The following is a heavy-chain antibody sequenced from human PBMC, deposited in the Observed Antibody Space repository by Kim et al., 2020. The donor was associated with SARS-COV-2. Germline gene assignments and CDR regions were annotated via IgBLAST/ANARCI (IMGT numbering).Heavy chain of an antibody. CDR2: ISSSSSYI. D-gene: IGHD3-22*01. Sequence: GGSLRLSCAASGFTFSSYSMNWVRQAPGKGLEWVSSISSSSSYIYYAGSVKGRFTISRDNAKNSLYLQMNSLRAEDTAVYYCARAATYYYDSSGYYNFD. CDR3: ARAATYYYDSSGYYNFD. CDR1: GFTFSSYS. V-gene: IGHV3-21*01. J-gene: IGHJ4*01.